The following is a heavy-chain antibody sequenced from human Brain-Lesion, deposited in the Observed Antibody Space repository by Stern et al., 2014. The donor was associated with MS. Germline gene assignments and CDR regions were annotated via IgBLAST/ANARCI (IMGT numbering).Heavy chain of an antibody. Sequence: QLQLQESGPGLVKPSQTLSLTCTVSGGSITRGGDYWSWVRQRPGKGLAWVGYIIYSGSSYYNPSLKSRVTISVDTSKNQFSLRLTSVTAADTAVYYCARFSLFGEYYFDSWGQGTLVTVSS. CDR2: IIYSGSS. J-gene: IGHJ4*02. D-gene: IGHD3-10*01. CDR3: ARFSLFGEYYFDS. CDR1: GGSITRGGDY. V-gene: IGHV4-31*02.